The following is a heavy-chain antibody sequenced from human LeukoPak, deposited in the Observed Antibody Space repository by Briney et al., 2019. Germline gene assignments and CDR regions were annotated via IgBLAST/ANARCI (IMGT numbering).Heavy chain of an antibody. V-gene: IGHV7-4-1*02. CDR1: GYTFTSYA. J-gene: IGHJ4*02. D-gene: IGHD6-13*01. CDR3: ARVGAAAIVRAFDY. CDR2: INTNTGNP. Sequence: ASVKVSCKASGYTFTSYAMNWVRQAPGQGLEWMGWINTNTGNPTYAQGFTGRFVFSLDTSVSTAYLQISSLKAEDTAVYYCARVGAAAIVRAFDYWGQGTLVTVSS.